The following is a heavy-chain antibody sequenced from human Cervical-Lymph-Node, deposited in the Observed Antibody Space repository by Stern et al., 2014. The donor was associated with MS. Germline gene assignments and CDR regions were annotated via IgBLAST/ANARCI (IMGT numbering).Heavy chain of an antibody. CDR1: EFTLGDYG. CDR2: IRSTAYGGTT. CDR3: TAQAYFYDGSGYPVDY. Sequence: EVQLVQSGGGLAQPGRSLRLSCTASEFTLGDYGVSWFRQPPGKGLEWVGFIRSTAYGGTTEYAASVKGRITLSRDDSKSIAYLQMNSLKTEDTAVYFCTAQAYFYDGSGYPVDYWGQGTLVTVSS. J-gene: IGHJ4*02. D-gene: IGHD3-22*01. V-gene: IGHV3-49*03.